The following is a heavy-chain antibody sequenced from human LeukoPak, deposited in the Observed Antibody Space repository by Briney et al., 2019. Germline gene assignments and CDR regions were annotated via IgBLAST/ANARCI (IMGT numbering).Heavy chain of an antibody. V-gene: IGHV4-4*07. CDR1: GGSISSYY. Sequence: SETLSLTCTVSGGSISSYYWSWIRQPAGKGLGWIGRIYTSGSTNYNPSLKSRVTMSVDTSKNQFSLKLSSVTAADTAVYYCARRRDAFDIWGQGTMVTVSS. CDR2: IYTSGST. CDR3: ARRRDAFDI. J-gene: IGHJ3*02.